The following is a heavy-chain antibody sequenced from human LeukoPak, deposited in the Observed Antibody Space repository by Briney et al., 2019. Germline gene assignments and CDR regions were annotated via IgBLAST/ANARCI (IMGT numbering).Heavy chain of an antibody. CDR1: GLTFSSYA. CDR2: ISGSGGST. D-gene: IGHD2-2*01. V-gene: IGHV3-23*01. CDR3: AKDQGAYCSSTSCYRY. J-gene: IGHJ4*02. Sequence: GGSLRLSCAASGLTFSSYAMSWVRQAPGKGLEWVSAISGSGGSTYYADSVKGRFTISRDNSKNTLYLQMNSLRAEDTAVYYCAKDQGAYCSSTSCYRYWGQGALVTVSS.